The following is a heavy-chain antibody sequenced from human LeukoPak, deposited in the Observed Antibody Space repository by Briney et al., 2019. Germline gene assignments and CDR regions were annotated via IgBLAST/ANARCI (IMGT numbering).Heavy chain of an antibody. CDR3: ARDYEPSASSWYGRNFDP. D-gene: IGHD6-13*01. CDR2: IYYSGST. V-gene: IGHV4-39*07. Sequence: SETLSLTCTVSGGSISSSSYYWGWIRQPPGKGLEWIGNIYYSGSTYYSPSLKSRVTISVDTSRNQFSLKLSSVTAADTAVYYCARDYEPSASSWYGRNFDPWGQGTLVTVSS. J-gene: IGHJ5*02. CDR1: GGSISSSSYY.